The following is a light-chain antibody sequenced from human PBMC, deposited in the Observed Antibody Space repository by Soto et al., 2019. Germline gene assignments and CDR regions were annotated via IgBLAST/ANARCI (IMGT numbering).Light chain of an antibody. CDR1: SSDVGGYNY. J-gene: IGLJ1*01. V-gene: IGLV2-14*01. Sequence: QCALTQPASVSGSPGQSITISCTGTSSDVGGYNYVSWYQQHPGKAPKLMIYEVSNRPSGVSNRFSGSKSGNTASLTISGLQAEDEADYYCSSYTSSSTGVFGTGTKVTVL. CDR3: SSYTSSSTGV. CDR2: EVS.